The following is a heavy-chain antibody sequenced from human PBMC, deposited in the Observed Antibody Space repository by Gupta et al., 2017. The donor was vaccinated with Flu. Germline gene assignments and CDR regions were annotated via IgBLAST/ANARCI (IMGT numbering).Heavy chain of an antibody. V-gene: IGHV4-34*01. CDR2: INHSGST. CDR3: ASESSTGYY. CDR1: Y. Sequence: YWSWIRQPPGKGLEWIGEINHSGSTNYNPSLKSRVTISVDTSKNQFSLKLSSVTAADTAVYYCASESSTGYYWGQGTLVTVSS. D-gene: IGHD1-1*01. J-gene: IGHJ4*02.